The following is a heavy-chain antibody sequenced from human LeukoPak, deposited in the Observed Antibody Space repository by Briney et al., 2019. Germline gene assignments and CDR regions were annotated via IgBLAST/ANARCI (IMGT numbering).Heavy chain of an antibody. CDR2: IRFDENNK. CDR1: GFTFSNYD. J-gene: IGHJ3*02. D-gene: IGHD3-10*01. CDR3: ARDWFKTTDAFDI. V-gene: IGHV3-30*02. Sequence: GGSLRLSCAASGFTFSNYDMHWVRQAPGKGLEWVAFIRFDENNKYYADSVRGRFTVSRDNSKNTLYLQMNSLRAEDTAVYYCARDWFKTTDAFDIWGQGTMVTVSS.